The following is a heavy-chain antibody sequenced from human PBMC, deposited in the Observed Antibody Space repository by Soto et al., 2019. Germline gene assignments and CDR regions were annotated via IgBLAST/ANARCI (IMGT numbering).Heavy chain of an antibody. J-gene: IGHJ4*02. CDR2: IIPIIGIA. V-gene: IGHV1-69*02. CDR3: ATFPGFGPAYYFDY. Sequence: QVQLVQSGAEVKKPGSSVKVSCKASGGTFSSYTISWVRQAPGQGLEWMGRIIPIIGIANYAQKFQGRVTITADKSTSTAYMELSSLRAYDTAVYYCATFPGFGPAYYFDYWGQGTLVTVSS. CDR1: GGTFSSYT. D-gene: IGHD3-3*01.